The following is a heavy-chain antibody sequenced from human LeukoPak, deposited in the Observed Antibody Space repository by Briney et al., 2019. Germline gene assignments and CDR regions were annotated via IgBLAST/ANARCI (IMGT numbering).Heavy chain of an antibody. CDR1: GFTVSSNY. CDR2: IYSGGST. D-gene: IGHD3-10*01. V-gene: IGHV3-66*01. J-gene: IGHJ4*02. CDR3: AGGPPGDFDY. Sequence: GGSLRLSCAASGFTVSSNYMSGVRQAPGKGLGWVSVIYSGGSTYYAASVKGSFTISRDNSKNTLYLQMNSLRAEDTAVYYCAGGPPGDFDYWGQGTLVTVSS.